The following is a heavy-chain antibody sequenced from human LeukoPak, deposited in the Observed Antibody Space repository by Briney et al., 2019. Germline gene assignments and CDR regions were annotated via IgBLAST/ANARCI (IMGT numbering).Heavy chain of an antibody. J-gene: IGHJ4*02. CDR2: ISAYNGNT. CDR1: GGTFSSYA. Sequence: ASVKVSCKASGGTFSSYAISWVRQAPGQGLEWMGWISAYNGNTNYAQKLQGRVTMTTDTSTSTAYMELRSLRSDDTAVYYCARGVQWLVPYYFDYWGQGTLVTVSS. V-gene: IGHV1-18*01. CDR3: ARGVQWLVPYYFDY. D-gene: IGHD6-19*01.